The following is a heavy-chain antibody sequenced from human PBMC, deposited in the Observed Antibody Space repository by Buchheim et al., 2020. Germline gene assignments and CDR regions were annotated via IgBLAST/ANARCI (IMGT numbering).Heavy chain of an antibody. CDR3: AHSRPATNTNEYYFDY. CDR2: IYWDDDR. Sequence: QIPLKESGPTLVKPTQTLTLTCTFSGFSLSTNGVGVGWIRQSPGKALEWLGIIYWDDDRRYSPSLKSTLTITKDTSNNQVVLTMTNMDPVDSATYYCAHSRPATNTNEYYFDYWGQGTL. V-gene: IGHV2-5*02. J-gene: IGHJ4*02. D-gene: IGHD2-8*01. CDR1: GFSLSTNGVG.